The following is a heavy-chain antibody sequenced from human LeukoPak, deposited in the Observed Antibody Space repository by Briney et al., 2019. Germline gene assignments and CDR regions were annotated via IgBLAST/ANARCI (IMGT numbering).Heavy chain of an antibody. CDR2: IRYDGSNK. CDR3: EKDHASAFDI. J-gene: IGHJ3*02. V-gene: IGHV3-30*02. Sequence: PGGSLRLSCAASGFTFSSYGMHWVRQAPGKGLEWVAFIRYDGSNKYYADSVKGRFTISRDNSKNTLYLQMNSLRAEDTAVYYCEKDHASAFDIWGQGRMVTVSS. CDR1: GFTFSSYG.